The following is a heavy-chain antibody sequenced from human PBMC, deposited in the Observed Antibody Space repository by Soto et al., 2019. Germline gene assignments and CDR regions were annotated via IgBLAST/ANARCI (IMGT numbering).Heavy chain of an antibody. J-gene: IGHJ4*02. V-gene: IGHV3-74*01. CDR3: ARGPAAYYYDSSGYEGDY. D-gene: IGHD3-22*01. Sequence: GGSLRLSCAASGFTFSRYWMHWVRQAPGKGLVWVSRINSDGSSTSYADSVKGRFTISRDNAKNTLYLQMNSLRAEATAVYYCARGPAAYYYDSSGYEGDYWGQGTLVTVSS. CDR2: INSDGSST. CDR1: GFTFSRYW.